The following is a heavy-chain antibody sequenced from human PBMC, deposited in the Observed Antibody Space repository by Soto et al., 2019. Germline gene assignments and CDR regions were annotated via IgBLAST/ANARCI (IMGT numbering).Heavy chain of an antibody. J-gene: IGHJ4*02. V-gene: IGHV3-23*01. D-gene: IGHD2-2*01. CDR3: AREDSIIIPAVSDF. Sequence: PGGSLRLSCAASGFTFSSYAMSWVRQAPGKGLEWVSAISGSGGSTYYADSVKGRFTISRDNSKNTVSLQMNTLRVEDTAVYYCAREDSIIIPAVSDFWGQGTLVTVSS. CDR1: GFTFSSYA. CDR2: ISGSGGST.